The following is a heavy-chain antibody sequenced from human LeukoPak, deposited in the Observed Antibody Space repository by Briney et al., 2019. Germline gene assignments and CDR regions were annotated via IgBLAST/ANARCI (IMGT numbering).Heavy chain of an antibody. V-gene: IGHV3-48*03. J-gene: IGHJ6*03. CDR3: ARVELAPYYYYMDV. D-gene: IGHD1-7*01. CDR1: GFTFSSYA. CDR2: ISSSGSTI. Sequence: GGSLRLSCAASGFTFSSYAMSWVRQAPGKGLEWVSHISSSGSTIWYADSVKGRFTISRDNAKNSLYLQMNSLRAEDTAVYYCARVELAPYYYYMDVWGKGTTVTVSS.